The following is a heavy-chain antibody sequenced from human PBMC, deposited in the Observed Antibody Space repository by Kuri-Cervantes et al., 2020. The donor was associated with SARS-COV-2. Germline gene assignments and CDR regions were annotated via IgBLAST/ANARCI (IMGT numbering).Heavy chain of an antibody. D-gene: IGHD5-12*01. V-gene: IGHV1-8*01. CDR2: MNPNSGNT. J-gene: IGHJ6*03. CDR1: GYTFTSYD. Sequence: ASVKVSCKASGYTFTSYDINWVRQATGQGLEWMGWMNPNSGNTGYAQKFQGRVTMTRNTSISTAYMELSSLRSEDTAVYYCARGKRMVGYSPTLLGQDAEYYYMDVWGKGTTVTVSS. CDR3: ARGKRMVGYSPTLLGQDAEYYYMDV.